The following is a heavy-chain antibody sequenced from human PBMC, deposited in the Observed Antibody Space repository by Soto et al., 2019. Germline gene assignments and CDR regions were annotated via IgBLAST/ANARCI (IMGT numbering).Heavy chain of an antibody. CDR2: ISYDGSNK. CDR3: ARDQNNWNYGGDYYGMDV. CDR1: GFTFSSYA. Sequence: PGGSLRLSCAASGFTFSSYAMHWVRQAPGKGLEWVAVISYDGSNKYYADSAKGRFTISRDNSKNTLYLQMNSLRAEDTAVYYCARDQNNWNYGGDYYGMDVWGQGTTVTVSS. J-gene: IGHJ6*02. D-gene: IGHD1-7*01. V-gene: IGHV3-30-3*01.